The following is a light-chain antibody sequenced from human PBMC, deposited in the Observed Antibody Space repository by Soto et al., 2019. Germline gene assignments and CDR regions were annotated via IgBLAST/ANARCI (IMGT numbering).Light chain of an antibody. V-gene: IGLV2-14*01. Sequence: QSALTQPASVSGSPGQSITISCTGTSSDVGDYKYVSWYQQHPGKAPKLMIYDVSNRPSGVSNRFSGSKSGNTASLTISGLQAEDEADYYCSPYTGSSTLDVFGTGTKLTVL. CDR3: SPYTGSSTLDV. CDR2: DVS. CDR1: SSDVGDYKY. J-gene: IGLJ1*01.